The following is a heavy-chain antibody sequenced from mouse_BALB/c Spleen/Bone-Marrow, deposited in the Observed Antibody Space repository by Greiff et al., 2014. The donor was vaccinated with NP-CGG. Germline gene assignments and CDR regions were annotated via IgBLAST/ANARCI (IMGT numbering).Heavy chain of an antibody. Sequence: VQLKESGAELVRSGASVKLSCTASGFKIKDYYMHWVKQRPEQGLEWIGWIDPENGXXXXXPXXXXXXXMAADTSSNTADLQLSSLISEDTAVYYCNGXDXAMXXWGQGTSVTVSS. CDR2: IDPENGXX. V-gene: IGHV14-4*02. CDR1: GFKIKDYY. J-gene: IGHJ4*01. CDR3: NGXDXAMXX.